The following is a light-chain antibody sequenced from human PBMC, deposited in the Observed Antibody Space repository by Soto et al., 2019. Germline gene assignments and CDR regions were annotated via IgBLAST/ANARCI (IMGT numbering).Light chain of an antibody. Sequence: QSALTQPRSVSGSPGQSVTISCTGTSSDVGGHNYVSWYQHHPGKAPKLIIYDVTKRPSGVPDRFSGSKSGNTASLTVSGLQEEGEADYHCPSYASTYNVIFGGGTKVTVL. CDR3: PSYASTYNVI. CDR1: SSDVGGHNY. CDR2: DVT. J-gene: IGLJ2*01. V-gene: IGLV2-11*01.